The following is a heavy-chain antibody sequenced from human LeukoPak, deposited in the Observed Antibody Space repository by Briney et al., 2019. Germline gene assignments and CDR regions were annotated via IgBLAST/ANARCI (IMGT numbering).Heavy chain of an antibody. D-gene: IGHD3-10*01. CDR1: GFTFSSYS. V-gene: IGHV3-48*04. J-gene: IGHJ4*02. CDR3: ARELLWFGEFTSRSFDY. Sequence: GGSLRLSCAASGFTFSSYSMNWVRQAPGKGLEWGSYFSSSSSTIYYADSVKGRFTISRDNAKNSLYLEMNSLRAEDTAVYYCARELLWFGEFTSRSFDYWGQGTLVTVSS. CDR2: FSSSSSTI.